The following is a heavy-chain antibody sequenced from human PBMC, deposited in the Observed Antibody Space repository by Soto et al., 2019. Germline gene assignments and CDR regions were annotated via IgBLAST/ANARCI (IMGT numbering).Heavy chain of an antibody. J-gene: IGHJ6*02. CDR1: GGSITNYY. CDR3: ARHGFGPLHGLVDV. CDR2: INYDGYS. D-gene: IGHD3-10*01. V-gene: IGHV4-59*08. Sequence: QVQLQESGPGLVKPSETLSLTCTVSGGSITNYYCSWFRQPPGKGLEWIGYINYDGYSAYNLSLKRRVPLSMDASNTHFSPMLESVTATDTAVYYCARHGFGPLHGLVDVWGPGTTVIVSS.